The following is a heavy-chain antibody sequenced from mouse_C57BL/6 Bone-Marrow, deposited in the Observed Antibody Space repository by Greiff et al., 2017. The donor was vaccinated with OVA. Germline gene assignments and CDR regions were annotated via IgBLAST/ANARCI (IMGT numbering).Heavy chain of an antibody. Sequence: QVQLQQPGAELVMPGASVKLSCKASGYTFTSYWMHWVKQRPGQGLEWIGEIDPSDSYTNYNQKFKGKSTLTVDKSSSTAYMQLSSLTSEDSAVYYCARWTTVVASWGQGTTLTVSS. V-gene: IGHV1-69*01. CDR1: GYTFTSYW. CDR2: IDPSDSYT. CDR3: ARWTTVVAS. J-gene: IGHJ2*01. D-gene: IGHD1-1*01.